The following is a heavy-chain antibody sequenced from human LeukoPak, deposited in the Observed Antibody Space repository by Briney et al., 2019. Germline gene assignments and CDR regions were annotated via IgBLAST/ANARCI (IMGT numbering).Heavy chain of an antibody. CDR3: ARGRANRAFGY. CDR2: IDHSGST. J-gene: IGHJ4*02. D-gene: IGHD3-16*01. V-gene: IGHV4-34*01. Sequence: SETLSLTCAVYGGSFSGYYWSWIRQPPGKGLEWIGEIDHSGSTNYNPSLKSRVTLSVDTSKNQFSLKLSSVTAADTAVYYCARGRANRAFGYWGQGTLVTVSS. CDR1: GGSFSGYY.